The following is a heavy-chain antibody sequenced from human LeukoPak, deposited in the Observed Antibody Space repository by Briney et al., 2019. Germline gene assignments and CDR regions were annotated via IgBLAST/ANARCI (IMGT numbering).Heavy chain of an antibody. D-gene: IGHD6-6*01. CDR2: IYYSGST. CDR3: ARVVHVFDY. J-gene: IGHJ4*02. Sequence: PSETLSLTCTVSGGSISSYYWSWIRQPPGKGLEWIGYIYYSGSTNYNPSLKSRVTISVDTSKNQSSLKLSSVTAADTAVYYCARVVHVFDYWGQGTLVTVSS. CDR1: GGSISSYY. V-gene: IGHV4-59*01.